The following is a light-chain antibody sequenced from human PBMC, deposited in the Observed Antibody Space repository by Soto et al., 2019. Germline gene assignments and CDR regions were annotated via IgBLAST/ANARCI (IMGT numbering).Light chain of an antibody. V-gene: IGKV3-11*01. Sequence: DIVLTQSPATLSSCQGDRVTLSCRASQDINTRLAWYQHRPGQAPRLLIYQTSLSAAGIPARFSASGSGTDFTLTISDVQSEDFALYYCHQRQSWPRTFGQGTKVDI. J-gene: IGKJ1*01. CDR3: HQRQSWPRT. CDR1: QDINTR. CDR2: QTS.